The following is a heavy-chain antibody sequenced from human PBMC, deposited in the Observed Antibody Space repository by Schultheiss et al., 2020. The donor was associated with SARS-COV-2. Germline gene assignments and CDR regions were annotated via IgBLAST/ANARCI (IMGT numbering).Heavy chain of an antibody. J-gene: IGHJ6*03. CDR1: GGTFNNYV. CDR2: IIPIFGTS. D-gene: IGHD1-1*01. CDR3: ARNEAGKYYYYYMDV. Sequence: SVKVSCKASGGTFNNYVINWVRQAPGQGLEWMGQIIPIFGTSNSAQMFRGRVTITADTSTSTVYMELSSLRSEDTAVYYCARNEAGKYYYYYMDVWGKGTTVTVSS. V-gene: IGHV1-69*06.